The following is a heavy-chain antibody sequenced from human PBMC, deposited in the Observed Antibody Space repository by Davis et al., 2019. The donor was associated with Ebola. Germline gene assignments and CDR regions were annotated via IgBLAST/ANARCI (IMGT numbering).Heavy chain of an antibody. V-gene: IGHV3-33*01. D-gene: IGHD3-16*01. J-gene: IGHJ4*02. CDR3: ASGRYDYILGF. CDR2: MWYDGNNQ. Sequence: GESLKISCAASGLTFTSYGIHWVRQAPGKGLEWVALMWYDGNNQNYADSVKGRSTISRDNSKNTLYLQMNSLSAEDTAVYYCASGRYDYILGFWGQGTRVTVSS. CDR1: GLTFTSYG.